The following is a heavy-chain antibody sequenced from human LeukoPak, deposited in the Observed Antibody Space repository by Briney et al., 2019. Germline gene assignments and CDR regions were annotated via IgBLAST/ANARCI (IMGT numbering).Heavy chain of an antibody. J-gene: IGHJ5*02. V-gene: IGHV3-30-3*01. CDR1: GFTFSSYA. CDR3: AREPAAAGRNWFDP. Sequence: GRSLRLSCVASGFTFSSYAMHWVRQAPGKGLEWVAVISYDGSNKYYADSVKGRFTISRDNAKNSLYLQMNSLRAEDTAVYYCAREPAAAGRNWFDPWGQGTLVTVSS. CDR2: ISYDGSNK. D-gene: IGHD6-13*01.